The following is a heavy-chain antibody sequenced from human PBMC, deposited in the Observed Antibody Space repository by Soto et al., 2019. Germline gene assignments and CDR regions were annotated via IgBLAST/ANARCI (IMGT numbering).Heavy chain of an antibody. CDR1: GYTFTGYY. V-gene: IGHV1-2*04. Sequence: ASVKVSCKASGYTFTGYYMHWVRPAPGQGLEWMGWINPNSGGTNYAQKFQGWVTMTRDTSISTAYMELSRLRSDDTAVYYCARDLSNYYYGMDVWGQGTTVTVSS. CDR2: INPNSGGT. CDR3: ARDLSNYYYGMDV. J-gene: IGHJ6*02.